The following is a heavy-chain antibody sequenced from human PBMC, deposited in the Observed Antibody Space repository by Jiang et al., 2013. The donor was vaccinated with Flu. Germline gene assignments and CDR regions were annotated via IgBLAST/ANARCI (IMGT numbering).Heavy chain of an antibody. D-gene: IGHD5-24*01. CDR1: GGSISSYY. J-gene: IGHJ4*02. Sequence: GLVKPSETLSLTCTVSGGSISSYYWSWIRQPPGKGLEWIGYIYYSGSTNYNPSLKSRVTISVDTSKNQFSLKLSSVTAADTAVYYCARARRRWLQYFDYWGQGTLVTVSS. CDR3: ARARRRWLQYFDY. CDR2: IYYSGST. V-gene: IGHV4-59*01.